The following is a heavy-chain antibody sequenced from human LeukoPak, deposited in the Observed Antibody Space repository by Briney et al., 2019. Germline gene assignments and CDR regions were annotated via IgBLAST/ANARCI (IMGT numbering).Heavy chain of an antibody. CDR2: ISYRGSI. CDR3: ARQLGSGLDY. CDR1: GGSINSDSYY. Sequence: SETLSLTCTVSGGSINSDSYYWGWIRQPPGKGLEWIATISYRGSIYYNPPLKSRITISVDTSKNQISLRLRSVTAADTAVFYCARQLGSGLDYWGQGTPVTVSS. J-gene: IGHJ4*02. V-gene: IGHV4-39*01. D-gene: IGHD6-19*01.